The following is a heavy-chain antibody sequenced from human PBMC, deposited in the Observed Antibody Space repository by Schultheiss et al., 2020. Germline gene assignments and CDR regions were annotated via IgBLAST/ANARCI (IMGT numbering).Heavy chain of an antibody. V-gene: IGHV3-30*12. CDR2: ISYDGSRT. Sequence: GESLKISCAASGFTFSSYGMHWVRQAPGKGLEWVAVISYDGSRTYYADSVKGRFTISRDNAKNSLYLQMNSLRAEDTAVYYCAKGIVPAAIKGYYYGMDVWGQGTTVTVS. D-gene: IGHD2-2*02. CDR3: AKGIVPAAIKGYYYGMDV. J-gene: IGHJ6*02. CDR1: GFTFSSYG.